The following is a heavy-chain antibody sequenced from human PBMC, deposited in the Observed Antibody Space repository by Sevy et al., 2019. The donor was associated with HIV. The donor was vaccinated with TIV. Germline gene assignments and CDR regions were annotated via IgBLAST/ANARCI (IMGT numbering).Heavy chain of an antibody. CDR2: IGYDGSNK. CDR1: GFTFSTYD. V-gene: IGHV3-33*01. J-gene: IGHJ4*02. CDR3: ARESGSYWYLDY. D-gene: IGHD1-26*01. Sequence: GGSLRLSCAASGFTFSTYDIHWVRQAPGKGLEWVAAVIGYDGSNKYYADSVKGRFTISRDNSKNTLYLQMNSLRAGDTAVYYCARESGSYWYLDYWGQGTLVTVSS.